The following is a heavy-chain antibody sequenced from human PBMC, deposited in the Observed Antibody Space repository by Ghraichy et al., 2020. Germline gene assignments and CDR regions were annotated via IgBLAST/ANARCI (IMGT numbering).Heavy chain of an antibody. J-gene: IGHJ3*02. V-gene: IGHV3-30*04. CDR2: ISYDGSHI. D-gene: IGHD2-8*01. CDR3: ARELWDGVNKDAFDI. Sequence: GGSLRLSCAASGFTFTTYALHWVRQAPGKGLEWVALISYDGSHIYYADSVKGRFTISRDNSKSTIYLQMNSLRAEDTAVYYCARELWDGVNKDAFDIWGQGTMVTVSS. CDR1: GFTFTTYA.